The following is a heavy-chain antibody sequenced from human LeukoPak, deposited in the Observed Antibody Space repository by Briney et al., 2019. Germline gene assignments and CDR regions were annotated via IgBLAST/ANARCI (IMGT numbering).Heavy chain of an antibody. V-gene: IGHV3-21*01. CDR2: ISSSSSYI. CDR1: GFTFSSYA. J-gene: IGHJ4*02. CDR3: ARSLGIAVAGRGIDY. D-gene: IGHD6-19*01. Sequence: GGSLRLSCAASGFTFSSYAMSWVRQAPGKGLDWVSSISSSSSYIYYADSVKGRFTISRDNAKNSLYLQMNSLRAEDTAVYYCARSLGIAVAGRGIDYWGQGTLVTVSS.